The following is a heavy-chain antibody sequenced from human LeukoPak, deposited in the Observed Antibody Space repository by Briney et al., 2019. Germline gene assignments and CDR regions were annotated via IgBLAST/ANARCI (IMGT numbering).Heavy chain of an antibody. CDR1: GGSISSYY. V-gene: IGHV4-59*01. J-gene: IGHJ5*02. D-gene: IGHD2-2*01. CDR2: IYYSGST. CDR3: ARAERHCSSTSCLNWFDP. Sequence: SETLPLTCTVSGGSISSYYWSWIRQPPGKGLEGIGYIYYSGSTSYNPSLKSRVTISVDTSKNQFSLKLSSVTAADTAVYYCARAERHCSSTSCLNWFDPWGQGTLVTVSS.